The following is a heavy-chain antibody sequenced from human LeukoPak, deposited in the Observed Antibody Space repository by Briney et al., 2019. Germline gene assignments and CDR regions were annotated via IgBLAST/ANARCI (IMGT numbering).Heavy chain of an antibody. CDR1: GFTFSSYA. D-gene: IGHD2-2*01. CDR2: ISSSSSTI. J-gene: IGHJ4*02. V-gene: IGHV3-48*04. CDR3: ARVLEVVVPAAGD. Sequence: GGSLRLSCAASGFTFSSYAMSWVRQAPGKGLEWVSYISSSSSTIYYADSVKGRFTISRDNAKNSLYLQMNSLRAEDTAVYYCARVLEVVVPAAGDWGQGTLVTVSS.